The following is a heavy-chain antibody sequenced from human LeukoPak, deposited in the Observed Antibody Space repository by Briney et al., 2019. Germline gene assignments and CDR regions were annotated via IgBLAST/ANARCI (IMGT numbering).Heavy chain of an antibody. CDR2: IYYSGST. CDR3: ASHRGYSYGYNY. CDR1: GDSISSSSYY. V-gene: IGHV4-39*01. Sequence: KASETLSLTCTVSGDSISSSSYYWGWIRQPPGKGLEWIGCIYYSGSTYYNPSLKSRVTISVDTYKNQFSAKLSSVTAADTAVYYCASHRGYSYGYNYWGQGTLVTVSS. D-gene: IGHD5-18*01. J-gene: IGHJ4*02.